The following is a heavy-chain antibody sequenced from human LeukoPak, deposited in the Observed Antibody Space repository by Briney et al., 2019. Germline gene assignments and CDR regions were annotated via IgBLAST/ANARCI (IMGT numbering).Heavy chain of an antibody. J-gene: IGHJ6*04. CDR1: GFTFSSYS. CDR3: AELGITMIGGV. V-gene: IGHV3-48*01. Sequence: GGSLRLSCEASGFTFSSYSMNWVRQAPGKGLEWISYISTSTTTIYYANSVKGRYTISRDNAKKSLYLQMNSLRVEDTGVYYCAELGITMIGGVRGKGTTVTISS. D-gene: IGHD3-10*02. CDR2: ISTSTTTI.